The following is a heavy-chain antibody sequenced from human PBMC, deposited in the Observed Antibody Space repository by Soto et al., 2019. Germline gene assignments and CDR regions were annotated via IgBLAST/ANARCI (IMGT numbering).Heavy chain of an antibody. CDR2: MLPGDCDT. CDR3: ARPRSSSRNYYGMDL. Sequence: GESLKISCKGSGYSFSNNWVGWVRQMPGKGLEWMGIMLPGDCDTRYSPSFQGQVTISADKSISTAYLQWSSLKASDTAMYYCARPRSSSRNYYGMDLWGQGTKVTVSS. CDR1: GYSFSNNW. D-gene: IGHD6-13*01. J-gene: IGHJ6*02. V-gene: IGHV5-51*01.